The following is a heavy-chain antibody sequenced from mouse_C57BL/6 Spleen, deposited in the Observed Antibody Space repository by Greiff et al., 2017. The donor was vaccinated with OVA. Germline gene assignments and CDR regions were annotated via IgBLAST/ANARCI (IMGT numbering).Heavy chain of an antibody. CDR2: ISYDGSN. CDR1: GYSITSGYY. V-gene: IGHV3-6*01. J-gene: IGHJ1*03. Sequence: EVKLVESGPGLVKPSQSLSLTCSVTGYSITSGYYWNWIRQFPGNKLEWMGYISYDGSNNYNPSLKNRISITRDTSKNQFFLKLNSVTTEDTATYYCARRSSSYGYFDVWGTGTTVTVSS. D-gene: IGHD1-1*01. CDR3: ARRSSSYGYFDV.